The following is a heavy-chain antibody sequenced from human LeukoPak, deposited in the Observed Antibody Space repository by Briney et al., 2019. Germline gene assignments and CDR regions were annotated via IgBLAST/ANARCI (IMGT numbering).Heavy chain of an antibody. Sequence: PGGSLRLSCAASGFTFSSYWMHWVRQAPGKGLVWVSRINDGSTTRYADSVKGRFTISRDNAKNTLYLQMNSLRAEDTAMYYCARSNYPYYFDYWGQGTLVTVSS. CDR3: ARSNYPYYFDY. V-gene: IGHV3-74*01. CDR2: INDGSTT. CDR1: GFTFSSYW. J-gene: IGHJ4*02. D-gene: IGHD4/OR15-4a*01.